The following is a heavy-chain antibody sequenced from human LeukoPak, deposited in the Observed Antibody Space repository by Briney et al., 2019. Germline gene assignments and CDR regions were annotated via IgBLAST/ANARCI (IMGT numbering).Heavy chain of an antibody. V-gene: IGHV4-61*08. Sequence: SETLSLTCTVSGGSISSGDYYWSWIRQPPGKGLEWIGYIYYSGSTNYNPSLKSRVTISVDTSKNQFSLKLSSVTAADTAVYYCARGTYYYDSSGYYGLGAFDIWGQGTMVTVSS. CDR2: IYYSGST. CDR3: ARGTYYYDSSGYYGLGAFDI. CDR1: GGSISSGDYY. J-gene: IGHJ3*02. D-gene: IGHD3-22*01.